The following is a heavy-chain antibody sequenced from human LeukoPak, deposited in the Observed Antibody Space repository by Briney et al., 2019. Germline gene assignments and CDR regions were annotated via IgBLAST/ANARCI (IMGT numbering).Heavy chain of an antibody. J-gene: IGHJ2*01. Sequence: PGGSLRLSCAAAGFTFSSYAMSWVRQAPGKGLEWVSGISGSGGSAYYADSVKGRFTISRDNSKNTLYLQMNSLRAEDTAVYYCANTGGESYSVGWYFDFWGPGTLVTVSS. D-gene: IGHD1-26*01. CDR2: ISGSGGSA. CDR3: ANTGGESYSVGWYFDF. V-gene: IGHV3-23*01. CDR1: GFTFSSYA.